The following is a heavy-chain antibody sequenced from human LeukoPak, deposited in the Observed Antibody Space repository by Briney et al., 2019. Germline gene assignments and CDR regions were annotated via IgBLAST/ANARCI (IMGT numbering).Heavy chain of an antibody. CDR3: ARELGRMSRPPRKYAFDI. J-gene: IGHJ3*02. CDR2: ISSSGSTI. Sequence: PGGSLRLSCAASGFTFSDYYMSWIRQAPGKGLEWVSYISSSGSTIYYADSVKGRFTISRDNAKNSLYLQMNSLRAEDTAVYYCARELGRMSRPPRKYAFDIWGQGTMVTVSS. CDR1: GFTFSDYY. D-gene: IGHD3-10*01. V-gene: IGHV3-11*04.